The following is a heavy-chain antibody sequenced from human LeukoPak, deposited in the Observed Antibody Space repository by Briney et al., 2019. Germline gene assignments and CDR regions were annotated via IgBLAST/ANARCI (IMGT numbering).Heavy chain of an antibody. CDR2: IGSSSTYR. CDR1: GFTFSSYS. V-gene: IGHV3-21*04. Sequence: PGGSLRLSCTASGFTFSSYSMNWVRQAPGKGLEWVSSIGSSSTYRYYADSVKGRFTISRDNAKNSLYLQMDSLRVEDTAVYYCAKYGVVGVTSYHYYMDVWGKGTTVTVSS. CDR3: AKYGVVGVTSYHYYMDV. J-gene: IGHJ6*03. D-gene: IGHD1-26*01.